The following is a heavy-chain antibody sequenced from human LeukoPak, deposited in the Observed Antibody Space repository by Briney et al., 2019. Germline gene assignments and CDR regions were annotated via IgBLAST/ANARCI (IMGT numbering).Heavy chain of an antibody. D-gene: IGHD3-3*01. V-gene: IGHV3-11*01. CDR2: ISSSGTIM. Sequence: GGSLGLSCAASGFSFSDYYMKWIRQAPGKGLEWVSYISSSGTIMYYADSVKGRFIISRDNAKNSLYLQMNNLRAEDTAVYFCARGDDFSMDVWGKGTTVTVSS. CDR1: GFSFSDYY. J-gene: IGHJ6*03. CDR3: ARGDDFSMDV.